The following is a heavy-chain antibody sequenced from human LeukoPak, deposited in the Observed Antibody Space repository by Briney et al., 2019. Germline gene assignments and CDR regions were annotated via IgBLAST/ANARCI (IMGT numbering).Heavy chain of an antibody. CDR2: INHSGST. V-gene: IGHV4-34*01. J-gene: IGHJ4*02. D-gene: IGHD6-19*01. CDR1: GGSFSGYY. CDR3: ARVTAIAVAGTLDY. Sequence: SETLSLTCAVYGGSFSGYYWSWIRQPPGKGLEWIGEINHSGSTNYNPSLKSRVTISVDTSKNQFSLKLSSVTAADTAVYYCARVTAIAVAGTLDYWGQGTLVTVSS.